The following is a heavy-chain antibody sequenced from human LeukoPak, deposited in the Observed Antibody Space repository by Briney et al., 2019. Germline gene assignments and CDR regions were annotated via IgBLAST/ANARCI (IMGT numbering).Heavy chain of an antibody. J-gene: IGHJ4*02. D-gene: IGHD3-22*01. V-gene: IGHV4-34*01. CDR3: ATTYYYDSSGPAPDY. Sequence: SETLSLTCAVYGGSFSGYYWSWIRQPPGKGLEWIGEINHSGSTNYNPSLKSRVTISVDTSKNQFSLKLSSVTAADTAVYYCATTYYYDSSGPAPDYWGQGTLVTVSS. CDR2: INHSGST. CDR1: GGSFSGYY.